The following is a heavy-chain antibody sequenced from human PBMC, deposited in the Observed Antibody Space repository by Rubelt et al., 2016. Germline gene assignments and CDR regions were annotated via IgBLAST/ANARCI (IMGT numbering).Heavy chain of an antibody. V-gene: IGHV4-61*07. CDR2: RGST. Sequence: RGSTNYNPSLKSRVTIPVDTSTNQFSLKLSSVTAADTAVYYCARHLQKYYYYGMDVWGQGTTVTVSS. J-gene: IGHJ6*02. CDR3: ARHLQKYYYYGMDV.